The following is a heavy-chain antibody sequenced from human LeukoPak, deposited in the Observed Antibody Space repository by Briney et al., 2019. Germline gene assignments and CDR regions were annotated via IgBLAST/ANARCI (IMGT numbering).Heavy chain of an antibody. CDR1: GFTFSSHG. V-gene: IGHV3-30*02. D-gene: IGHD5-18*01. CDR3: AKEDSGYSYGLGEPFDY. CDR2: IRYDGSNK. Sequence: GGSLRLSCAASGFTFSSHGMHWVRQAPGKGLEWVAFIRYDGSNKYYADSVKGRFTISRDNSKNTLYLQMNSLRAEDTAVYYCAKEDSGYSYGLGEPFDYWGQGTLVTVSS. J-gene: IGHJ4*02.